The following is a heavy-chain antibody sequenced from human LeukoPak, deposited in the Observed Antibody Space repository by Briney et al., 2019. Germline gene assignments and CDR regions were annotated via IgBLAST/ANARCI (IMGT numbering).Heavy chain of an antibody. CDR2: IYYSGST. CDR3: ARTYSSSWYNWFDP. J-gene: IGHJ5*02. V-gene: IGHV4-59*01. CDR1: SGSISSYY. Sequence: SETLSLTCTVSSGSISSYYWSWIRQPPGKGLEWIGYIYYSGSTNYNPSLKSRVTISVDTSKNQFSLKLSSVTAADTAVYYCARTYSSSWYNWFDPWGQGTLVTVSS. D-gene: IGHD6-13*01.